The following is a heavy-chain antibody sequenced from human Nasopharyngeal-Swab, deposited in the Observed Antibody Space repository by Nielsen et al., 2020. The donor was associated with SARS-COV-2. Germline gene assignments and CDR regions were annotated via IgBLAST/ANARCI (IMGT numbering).Heavy chain of an antibody. J-gene: IGHJ4*02. Sequence: RQAPGKGLEWIGSIYYSGSTYYNPSLKSRVTISVDTSKNQFSLKLSSVTAADTAVYYCASFDILTGHGAYWGQGTLVTVSS. D-gene: IGHD3-9*01. CDR3: ASFDILTGHGAY. CDR2: IYYSGST. V-gene: IGHV4-39*07.